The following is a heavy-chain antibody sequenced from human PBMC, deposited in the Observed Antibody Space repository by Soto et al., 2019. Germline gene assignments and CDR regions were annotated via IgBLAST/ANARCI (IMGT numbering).Heavy chain of an antibody. CDR1: GGSISSYY. CDR2: IYYSGST. Sequence: SETLSLTCTVSGGSISSYYWSWIRQPPGKGLEWIGYIYYSGSTNYNPSLKSRVTISVDTSKNQFSLKLSSVTAADTAVYYCAGEIGQQQLDEYYHYKDVWGKGTTVTVSS. CDR3: AGEIGQQQLDEYYHYKDV. V-gene: IGHV4-59*01. D-gene: IGHD6-13*01. J-gene: IGHJ6*03.